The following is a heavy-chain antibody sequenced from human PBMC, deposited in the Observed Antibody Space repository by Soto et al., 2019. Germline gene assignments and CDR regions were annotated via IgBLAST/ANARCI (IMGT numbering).Heavy chain of an antibody. CDR3: ARGVIVLFGELSRRGGYYYYMDV. V-gene: IGHV4-34*01. D-gene: IGHD3-10*01. Sequence: QVQLQQWGAGLLKPSETLSLTCAVYGGSFSGYQWTWIRQTPGKGLEWIGEINDTGNINYNPSLKSRVAIFIDTPKKQLSLMLSSVTAAETAVYYCARGVIVLFGELSRRGGYYYYMDVWGKGTTVTVSS. CDR1: GGSFSGYQ. J-gene: IGHJ6*03. CDR2: INDTGNI.